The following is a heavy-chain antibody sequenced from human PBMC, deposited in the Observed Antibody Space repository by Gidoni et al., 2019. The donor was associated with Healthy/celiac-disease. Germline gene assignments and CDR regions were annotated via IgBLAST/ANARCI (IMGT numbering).Heavy chain of an antibody. Sequence: QVQLVESGGGVVQPGRSLRLSWAAYGFTFSSYAMHWVRQAPGKGLEWVAVISYDGSNKYYADSVKGRFTISRDNSKNTLYLQMNSLRAEDTAVYYCARAVAAMVYYFDYWGQGTLVTVSS. J-gene: IGHJ4*02. D-gene: IGHD5-18*01. CDR1: GFTFSSYA. CDR2: ISYDGSNK. CDR3: ARAVAAMVYYFDY. V-gene: IGHV3-30-3*01.